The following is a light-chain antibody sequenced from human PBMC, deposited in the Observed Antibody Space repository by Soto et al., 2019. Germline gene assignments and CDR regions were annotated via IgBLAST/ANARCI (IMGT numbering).Light chain of an antibody. V-gene: IGKV3-15*01. Sequence: EIVMTQSPATLSVSPGARATLSCRASQSVSSNLAWYQQKPGQAPRLLIYGASTRATGIPARFSGSGSGTEFTLTISSLHSEDFAVYYCQQYNTWPPLITFGQGTRLEIK. CDR2: GAS. J-gene: IGKJ5*01. CDR3: QQYNTWPPLIT. CDR1: QSVSSN.